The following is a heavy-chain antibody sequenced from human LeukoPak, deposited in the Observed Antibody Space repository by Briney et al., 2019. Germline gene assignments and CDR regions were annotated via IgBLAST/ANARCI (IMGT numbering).Heavy chain of an antibody. CDR2: LYYSGST. D-gene: IGHD2-15*01. V-gene: IGHV4-39*01. J-gene: IGHJ4*02. CDR3: ARRYGSFDY. CDR1: GGSISSSSYH. Sequence: SETLSLTCSVSGGSISSSSYHWDWVRQPPGKGLEWIGSLYYSGSTYCNPSLKTRVTISVGTSKNQFSLKLSSVTAADTAVYYCARRYGSFDYWGQGTLVTVSS.